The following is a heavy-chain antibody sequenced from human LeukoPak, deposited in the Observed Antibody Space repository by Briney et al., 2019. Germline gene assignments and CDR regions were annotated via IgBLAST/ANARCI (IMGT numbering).Heavy chain of an antibody. D-gene: IGHD1-7*01. CDR1: GYTFTGYY. J-gene: IGHJ4*02. Sequence: GASVTVSCKASGYTFTGYYMHWVRQAPGQGLEWMGRINPNSGGTNYAQKFQGRVTMTRDTSISTAYMELSRLRSDDTAVYYCARGYWNYVNGYYFDYWGQGTLVTVSS. CDR3: ARGYWNYVNGYYFDY. CDR2: INPNSGGT. V-gene: IGHV1-2*06.